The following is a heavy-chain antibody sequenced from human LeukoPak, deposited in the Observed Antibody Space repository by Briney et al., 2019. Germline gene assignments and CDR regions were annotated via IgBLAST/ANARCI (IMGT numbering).Heavy chain of an antibody. Sequence: PGGSLRLSCAASGFTFRNYVIHWVRQAPGKGLEWVAVISYDGSNKYYADSVKGRFTISRDNSKNTLYLQMNSLRAEDTAVYYCARDRWTMVRGVILHWGQGNLVTVSS. V-gene: IGHV3-30-3*01. CDR1: GFTFRNYV. J-gene: IGHJ4*02. CDR3: ARDRWTMVRGVILH. D-gene: IGHD3-10*01. CDR2: ISYDGSNK.